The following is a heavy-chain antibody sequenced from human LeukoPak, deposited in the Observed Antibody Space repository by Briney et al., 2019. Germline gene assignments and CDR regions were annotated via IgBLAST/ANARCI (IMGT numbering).Heavy chain of an antibody. Sequence: SETLSLTCTVSGGSISSYYWSWIRQPPGKGLEWIGEINHSGSTNYNPSLKSRVTISVDTSKNQFSLKLSSVTAADTAVYYCAREDGYYYDTSVYYPTGEHWGQGTLVTVSS. J-gene: IGHJ1*01. CDR1: GGSISSYY. D-gene: IGHD3-22*01. V-gene: IGHV4-34*01. CDR3: AREDGYYYDTSVYYPTGEH. CDR2: INHSGST.